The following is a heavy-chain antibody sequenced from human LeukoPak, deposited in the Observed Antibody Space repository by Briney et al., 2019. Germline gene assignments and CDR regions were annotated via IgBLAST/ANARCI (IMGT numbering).Heavy chain of an antibody. CDR2: IYYSGST. J-gene: IGHJ4*02. CDR1: GDSVSSGSYY. D-gene: IGHD3-10*01. Sequence: SEALSLTCTVSGDSVSSGSYYWSWIRQPSGKGLEWIGYIYYSGSTNYNPSLKSRVTISVDTSKNQFSLKLSSVTAADTAVYYCARDRLGGSGSYYYYWGQGTLVTVSS. V-gene: IGHV4-61*01. CDR3: ARDRLGGSGSYYYY.